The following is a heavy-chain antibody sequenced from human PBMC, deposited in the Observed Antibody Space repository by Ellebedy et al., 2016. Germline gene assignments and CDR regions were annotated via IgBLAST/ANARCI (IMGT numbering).Heavy chain of an antibody. D-gene: IGHD2-15*01. CDR2: ISSSSSYI. V-gene: IGHV3-23*01. Sequence: GESLKISXAASGFTFSSYAMSWVRQAPGKGLEWVSSISSSSSYIYYADSVKGRFTISRDNSKNTLYLQMNSLRAEDTAVYYCAKRISGSRAFDYWGQGTLVTVSS. CDR3: AKRISGSRAFDY. CDR1: GFTFSSYA. J-gene: IGHJ4*02.